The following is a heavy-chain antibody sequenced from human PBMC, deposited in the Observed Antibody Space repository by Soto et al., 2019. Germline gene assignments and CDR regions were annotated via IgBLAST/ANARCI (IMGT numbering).Heavy chain of an antibody. V-gene: IGHV3-74*01. CDR2: ITSDGKSK. Sequence: VHLVESGGGLVQPGGSLRLSCAASGFNFSNHWMHWVRQRPGEGLVWVSRITSDGKSKAYAESVKGRFAISRDNAKNTLYLQMNGLTAEHTAVYYCARESGDWPLNWFDPWGQGTLVTVSS. D-gene: IGHD2-21*02. J-gene: IGHJ5*02. CDR1: GFNFSNHW. CDR3: ARESGDWPLNWFDP.